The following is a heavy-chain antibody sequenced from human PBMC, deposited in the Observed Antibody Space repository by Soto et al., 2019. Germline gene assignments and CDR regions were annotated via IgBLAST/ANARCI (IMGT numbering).Heavy chain of an antibody. D-gene: IGHD3-3*01. CDR2: ISYDGSNK. CDR3: ARDRYYDFWSGYYYDYYYGMDV. CDR1: GFTFSSYA. Sequence: QVQLVESGGGVVQPGRSLRLSCAASGFTFSSYAMHWVRLAPGKGLEWVAVISYDGSNKYYADSVKGRFTISRDNSKNTLYLQMNSLRAEDTAVYYCARDRYYDFWSGYYYDYYYGMDVWGQGTTVTVSS. V-gene: IGHV3-30-3*01. J-gene: IGHJ6*02.